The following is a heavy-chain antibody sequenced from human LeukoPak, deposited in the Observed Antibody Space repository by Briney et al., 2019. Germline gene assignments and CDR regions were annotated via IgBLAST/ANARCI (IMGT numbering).Heavy chain of an antibody. CDR3: ATVYYGSGSSFDY. CDR2: MNPNSANT. V-gene: IGHV1-8*02. J-gene: IGHJ4*02. CDR1: GYTFTSFD. D-gene: IGHD3-10*01. Sequence: ASVKVSCKASGYTFTSFDINWVRQAAGQGLEWMGWMNPNSANTAYAQKFQGRVTMTEDTSTDTAYMELSSLRSEDTAVYYCATVYYGSGSSFDYWGQGTLVAVSS.